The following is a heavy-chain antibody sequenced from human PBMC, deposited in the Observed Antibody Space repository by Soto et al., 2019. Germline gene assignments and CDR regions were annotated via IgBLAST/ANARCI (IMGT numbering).Heavy chain of an antibody. CDR2: ISYDGSNK. V-gene: IGHV3-30*18. D-gene: IGHD4-17*01. Sequence: GGSLRLSCAASGFTFSSYGMHGVRKAPGKGLEWVAVISYDGSNKYYADSVKGRFTISRDNSKNTLYLQMNSLRAEDTAVYYCAKPYNGDYVCYYYGMDVWGQGTTVTVSS. CDR3: AKPYNGDYVCYYYGMDV. CDR1: GFTFSSYG. J-gene: IGHJ6*02.